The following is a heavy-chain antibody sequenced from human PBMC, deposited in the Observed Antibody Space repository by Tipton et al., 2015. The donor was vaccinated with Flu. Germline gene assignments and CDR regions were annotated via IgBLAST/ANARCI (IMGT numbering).Heavy chain of an antibody. CDR3: ARGDCSSTSCLDY. CDR1: GGSISSSY. V-gene: IGHV4-4*07. CDR2: ISTSGST. Sequence: TLSLTCSVSGGSISSSYWSWIRQPAGKGLEWIGRISTSGSTNYNPSLKSRVTISADTSNNQFSLKLSSVTAADTAVYYCARGDCSSTSCLDYWGQGTLVTVSS. J-gene: IGHJ4*02. D-gene: IGHD2-2*01.